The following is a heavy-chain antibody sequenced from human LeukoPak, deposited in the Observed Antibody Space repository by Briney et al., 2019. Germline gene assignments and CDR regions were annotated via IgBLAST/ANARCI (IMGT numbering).Heavy chain of an antibody. Sequence: GASVTVSWMASAYTVTIYYMHCVRQPHGRLIEWMGLINASGGSTSYAQKFQGRVTMTRDTSTSTVYMELSSLRSEHTAVYYCARVHSGSYYYGMDVWGQGTTVTVSS. D-gene: IGHD3-10*01. J-gene: IGHJ6*02. CDR1: AYTVTIYY. CDR2: INASGGST. CDR3: ARVHSGSYYYGMDV. V-gene: IGHV1-46*01.